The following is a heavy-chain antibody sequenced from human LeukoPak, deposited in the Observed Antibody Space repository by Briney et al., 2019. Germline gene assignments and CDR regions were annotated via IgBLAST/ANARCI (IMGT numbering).Heavy chain of an antibody. D-gene: IGHD5-24*01. J-gene: IGHJ4*02. CDR3: ARGSGRWLQYGY. Sequence: ASVKVSCKASGYTFTGYYMHWVRQAPGQGLEWMGWISAYNGNTNYAQKLQGRVTMTTDTSTSTAYMELRSLRSDDTAVYYCARGSGRWLQYGYWGQGTLVTVSS. V-gene: IGHV1-18*04. CDR1: GYTFTGYY. CDR2: ISAYNGNT.